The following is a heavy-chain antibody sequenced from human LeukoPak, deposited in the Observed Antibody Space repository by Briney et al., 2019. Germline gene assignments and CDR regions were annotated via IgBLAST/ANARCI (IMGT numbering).Heavy chain of an antibody. CDR1: GYSFATYW. V-gene: IGHV5-51*01. J-gene: IGHJ3*02. D-gene: IGHD4-23*01. CDR2: IYPGDSDT. CDR3: ASPLRGNSEVYVFDI. Sequence: GESLKISCKVSGYSFATYWIAWVRQMPGKGLEWMGIIYPGDSDTRYSPSFQGQVTISADKSIFTAYLQWSSLRASDTAMYYCASPLRGNSEVYVFDIWGQGTMVTVSS.